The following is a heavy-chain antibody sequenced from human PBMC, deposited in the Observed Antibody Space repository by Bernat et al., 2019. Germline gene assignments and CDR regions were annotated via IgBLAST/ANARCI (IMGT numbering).Heavy chain of an antibody. D-gene: IGHD5-18*01. Sequence: DVQLVESGGGLVKPGGSLRLSCAASGFTFSNAWMNWVRQAPGKGLEWVGRIKSKIDGGTTDHAAPVKGRFTISRDDSKNTLYLQMNSLKTEDSAVYYCTAKDTAMAHWGQGTLVTVSS. V-gene: IGHV3-15*07. CDR2: IKSKIDGGTT. J-gene: IGHJ4*02. CDR1: GFTFSNAW. CDR3: TAKDTAMAH.